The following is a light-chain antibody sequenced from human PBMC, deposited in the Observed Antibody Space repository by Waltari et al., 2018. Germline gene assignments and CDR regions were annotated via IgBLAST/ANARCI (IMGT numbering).Light chain of an antibody. V-gene: IGKV4-1*01. CDR2: WAS. CDR3: QQYYTTPTWT. J-gene: IGKJ1*01. CDR1: QSVLHNSNNKNY. Sequence: VMTQSPDSLAVSLGERATISCKSSQSVLHNSNNKNYLAWYQQKPGQPPRLLIYWASTRESGVPDRFSGSGSGSDFTLTISSLQAEDVAVYYCQQYYTTPTWTFGQGTKVEIK.